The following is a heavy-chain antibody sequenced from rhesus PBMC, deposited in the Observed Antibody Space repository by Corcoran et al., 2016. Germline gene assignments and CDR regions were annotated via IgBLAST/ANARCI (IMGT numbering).Heavy chain of an antibody. CDR3: ARRLATVTLSYFDY. V-gene: IGHV4S7*01. CDR2: IYGGSGST. J-gene: IGHJ4*01. CDR1: GGSIRSSTW. D-gene: IGHD5-36*02. Sequence: QVQLQESGPGLVKPSETLSFTCAVSGGSIRSSTWWSGIRPPPGKGLEWIGYIYGGSGSTSYNPSLKSRVTISTDTSKNQFSLKLSSVTAADTAVYYCARRLATVTLSYFDYWGQGVLVTVSS.